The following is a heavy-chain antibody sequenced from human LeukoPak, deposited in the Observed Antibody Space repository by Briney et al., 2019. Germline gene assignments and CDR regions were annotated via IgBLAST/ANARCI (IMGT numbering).Heavy chain of an antibody. CDR2: INQDGSEK. CDR1: GFTFSNYW. J-gene: IGHJ4*02. D-gene: IGHD7-27*01. V-gene: IGHV3-7*01. CDR3: ARDYVWGSSESDY. Sequence: GGSLRLSCVASGFTFSNYWMTWFRQTPGKGLEWVGNINQDGSEKYYLDSVRGRFTISRDNAKDSLYLQMNSLRVEDTAIYYCARDYVWGSSESDYWGQGTLVTVSS.